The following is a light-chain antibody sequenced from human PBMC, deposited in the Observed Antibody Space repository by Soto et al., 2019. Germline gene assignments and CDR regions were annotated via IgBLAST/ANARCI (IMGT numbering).Light chain of an antibody. V-gene: IGKV3-20*01. CDR3: QQYGSSPRT. CDR2: GGS. J-gene: IGKJ1*01. Sequence: EIVLTQSPGTLSLSPGERATLSCRASQSFSSNYLAWYQQKPGQAPRLLIYGGSSRATGTPDRFSGSGSGTDFTLTISRLEPEDFAVYYWQQYGSSPRTFGQGTKVEIK. CDR1: QSFSSNY.